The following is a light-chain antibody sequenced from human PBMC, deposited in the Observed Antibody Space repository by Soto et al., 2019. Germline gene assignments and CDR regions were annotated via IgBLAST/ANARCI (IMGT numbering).Light chain of an antibody. V-gene: IGKV3-20*01. CDR1: QSVSSSY. Sequence: EIVLTQSPGTLSLSPGERATLSCRASQSVSSSYLAWYQQQPGQAPRLLIYGASSRATGIPDRFSGSGSGTDFTLTISRREPEDFAVYYGQQYGSSPITFGQGTRLEIK. CDR2: GAS. CDR3: QQYGSSPIT. J-gene: IGKJ5*01.